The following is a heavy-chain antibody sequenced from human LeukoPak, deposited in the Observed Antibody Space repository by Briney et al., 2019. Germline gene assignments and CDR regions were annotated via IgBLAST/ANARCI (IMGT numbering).Heavy chain of an antibody. D-gene: IGHD3-22*01. CDR1: GYSFTSYW. CDR3: ARLGHTYYYDSSAYYPFDY. CDR2: IDPSDSYT. V-gene: IGHV5-10-1*04. J-gene: IGHJ4*02. Sequence: HGESLRISCKGSGYSFTSYWINWVRQMPGKGLEWMGRIDPSDSYTNYSPSFQGQVTISADKSISTAYLQWSSLKASDTAMYYCARLGHTYYYDSSAYYPFDYWGQGTLVTVSS.